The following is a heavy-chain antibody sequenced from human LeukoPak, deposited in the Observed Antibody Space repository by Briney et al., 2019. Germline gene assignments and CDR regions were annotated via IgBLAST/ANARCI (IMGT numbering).Heavy chain of an antibody. CDR2: ISSSGSTI. Sequence: GGSLRLPCAASGFTFSSYEMNWVRQAPGKGLEWVSYISSSGSTIYYADSVKGRFTISRDNAKNSLYLQMNSLRAEDTAVYYCARPSSSWSYYYYGMDVWGQGTTVTVSS. D-gene: IGHD6-13*01. J-gene: IGHJ6*02. CDR3: ARPSSSWSYYYYGMDV. CDR1: GFTFSSYE. V-gene: IGHV3-48*03.